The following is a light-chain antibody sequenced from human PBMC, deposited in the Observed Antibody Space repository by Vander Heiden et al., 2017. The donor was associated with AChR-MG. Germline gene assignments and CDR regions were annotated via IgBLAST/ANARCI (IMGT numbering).Light chain of an antibody. CDR3: QAWDSSRGVV. CDR2: QDN. Sequence: SYELTQPPSVSVSPGQTASITCSGDKLGDKFACWYQQKPGQSPVLVIYQDNKRPSGIPERFSGSNSGNTATLTISGTQAMDEADYYCQAWDSSRGVVFGGGTKLTVL. V-gene: IGLV3-1*01. CDR1: KLGDKF. J-gene: IGLJ2*01.